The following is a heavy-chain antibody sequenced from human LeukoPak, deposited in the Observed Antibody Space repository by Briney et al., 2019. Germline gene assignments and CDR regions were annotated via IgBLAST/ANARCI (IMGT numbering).Heavy chain of an antibody. Sequence: GGSLRLSCAASGFTFSSYAMSWVRQAPGKGLEWVSGISGSGGMTYYADSVKGRFTMSRDNSKNTLYLQMNTLRAEDTAVYYCAKDPGQYFDWLHPLDYWGQGTLVTVSS. CDR3: AKDPGQYFDWLHPLDY. CDR2: ISGSGGMT. J-gene: IGHJ4*02. CDR1: GFTFSSYA. V-gene: IGHV3-23*01. D-gene: IGHD3-9*01.